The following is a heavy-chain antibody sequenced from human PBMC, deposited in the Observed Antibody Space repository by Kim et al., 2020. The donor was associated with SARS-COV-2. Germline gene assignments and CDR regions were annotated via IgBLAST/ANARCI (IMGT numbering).Heavy chain of an antibody. CDR3: ARDRGYSSSWYYFDY. V-gene: IGHV4-59*01. J-gene: IGHJ4*02. Sequence: PSLTSRVTISVDTSKNQFSLKLSSVTAADTAVYYCARDRGYSSSWYYFDYWGQGTLVTVSS. D-gene: IGHD6-13*01.